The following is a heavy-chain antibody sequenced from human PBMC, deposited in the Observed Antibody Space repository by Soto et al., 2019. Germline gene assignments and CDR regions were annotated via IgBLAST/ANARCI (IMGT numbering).Heavy chain of an antibody. CDR1: GFSLSKARMG. CDR3: ARALRDGLPSYCFDS. J-gene: IGHJ4*02. D-gene: IGHD2-15*01. V-gene: IGHV2-26*01. Sequence: QVTLKESGPVLVKPTETLTLTCTVSGFSLSKARMGVSWIRRPPGKALEGLAHIFWNDERSYNTSLKSRLTITMDTSKSQVVLTMTDVDPVDAGTAFCARALRDGLPSYCFDSWGQGTLVTVSS. CDR2: IFWNDER.